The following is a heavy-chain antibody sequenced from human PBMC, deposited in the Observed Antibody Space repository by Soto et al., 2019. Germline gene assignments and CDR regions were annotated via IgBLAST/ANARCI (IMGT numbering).Heavy chain of an antibody. Sequence: EVQLVESGGGLVQPGGSLRLSCAASGFAFSNYGVNWLRQAPGKGLEWVSYISGSSSTIFYADSVKGRFTISRDKAKSSLYLQMNSLRDEDTAVYYCARSYSGTYTPFEYWGQGTLVTVSS. D-gene: IGHD1-26*01. CDR2: ISGSSSTI. V-gene: IGHV3-48*02. CDR3: ARSYSGTYTPFEY. CDR1: GFAFSNYG. J-gene: IGHJ4*02.